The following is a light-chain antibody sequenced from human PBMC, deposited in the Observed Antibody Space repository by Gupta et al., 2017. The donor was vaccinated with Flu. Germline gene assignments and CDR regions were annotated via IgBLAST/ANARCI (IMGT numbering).Light chain of an antibody. CDR1: QSVSSSY. CDR2: GAS. V-gene: IGKV3-20*01. CDR3: QQYGSSPPT. J-gene: IGKJ1*01. Sequence: EIVLTHSPGTLSLSPGEKDTLCCRASQSVSSSYLAWYQQKPGQAPRLLIYGASSRATGIPDRFSGSGSGTDFTLTISRLEPEDFAVYYCQQYGSSPPTFGQGTKVEIK.